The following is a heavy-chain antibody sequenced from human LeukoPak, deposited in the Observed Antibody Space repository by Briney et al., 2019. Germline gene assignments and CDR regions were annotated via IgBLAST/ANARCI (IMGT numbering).Heavy chain of an antibody. V-gene: IGHV3-21*01. D-gene: IGHD6-13*01. CDR1: GFTFSSYS. Sequence: GGSLRLSCAASGFTFSSYSMNWARQAPGKGLEWVSSISSSSSYIYYADSVKGRFTISRDNAKNSLYLQMNSLRAEDTAVYYCARDESSSSWYHWGQGTLVTVSS. CDR2: ISSSSSYI. CDR3: ARDESSSSWYH. J-gene: IGHJ5*02.